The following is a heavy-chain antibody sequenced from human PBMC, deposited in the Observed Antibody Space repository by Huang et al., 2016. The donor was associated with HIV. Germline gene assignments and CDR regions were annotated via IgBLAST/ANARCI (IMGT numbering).Heavy chain of an antibody. V-gene: IGHV4-30-4*08. CDR3: TRGGRFCSGGSCHLHLFDY. D-gene: IGHD2-15*01. J-gene: IGHJ4*02. CDR2: IYYSGNT. CDR1: GGSISNGDYY. Sequence: QVQLQESGPGLVKPSQTLSLTCTASGGSISNGDYYWSWIRQPPGKGLEWIGYIYYSGNTSYNPSLKSRVSISVDTSKNQFSVKLKSVTAADTAVYYCTRGGRFCSGGSCHLHLFDYWGQGTLVTVSS.